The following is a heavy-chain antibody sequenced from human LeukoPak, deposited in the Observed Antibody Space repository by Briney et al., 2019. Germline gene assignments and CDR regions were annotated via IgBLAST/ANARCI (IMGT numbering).Heavy chain of an antibody. CDR2: IYYSGST. V-gene: IGHV4-38-2*02. D-gene: IGHD3-3*01. J-gene: IGHJ5*02. CDR3: ARERDGLRSLKYYDFWSGGRDNWFDP. CDR1: GYSISSGYY. Sequence: PSETLSLTCAVSGYSISSGYYWGWIRQPPGKGLEWIGSIYYSGSTYYNPSLKSRVTISVDTSKNQFSLKLSSVTAADTAVYYCARERDGLRSLKYYDFWSGGRDNWFDPWGQGTLVTVSS.